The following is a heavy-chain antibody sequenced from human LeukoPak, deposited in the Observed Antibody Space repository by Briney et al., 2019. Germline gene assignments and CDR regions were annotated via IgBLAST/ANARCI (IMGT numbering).Heavy chain of an antibody. V-gene: IGHV1-8*01. Sequence: ASVKVSCKASGYTFTSYDINWVRQATGQGLEWMGWMNPNSGNTGYAQKFQGRVTMTRNTSISTAYMELSSLRSEDTAVYYCARAPRCNWNDDRDFDYWGQGTLVTVSS. CDR3: ARAPRCNWNDDRDFDY. J-gene: IGHJ4*02. CDR1: GYTFTSYD. D-gene: IGHD1-20*01. CDR2: MNPNSGNT.